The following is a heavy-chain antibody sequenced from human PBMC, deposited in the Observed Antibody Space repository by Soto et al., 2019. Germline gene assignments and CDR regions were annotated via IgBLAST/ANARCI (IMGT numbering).Heavy chain of an antibody. D-gene: IGHD6-6*01. CDR3: ASCPKCWSIAARRSFDY. CDR2: IIPIFGTA. CDR1: GGTFSSYA. Sequence: GASVKVSCKASGGTFSSYAISWVRQAPGQGLEWMGGIIPIFGTANYAQKFQGRVTITADESTSTAYMELSSLRSEDTAVYYCASCPKCWSIAARRSFDYWGQGTLVTVS. J-gene: IGHJ4*02. V-gene: IGHV1-69*13.